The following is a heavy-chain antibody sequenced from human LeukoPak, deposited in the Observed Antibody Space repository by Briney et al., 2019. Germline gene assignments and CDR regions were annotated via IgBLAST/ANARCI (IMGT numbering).Heavy chain of an antibody. D-gene: IGHD3-10*01. CDR1: GFTFSNYG. J-gene: IGHJ4*02. Sequence: GGSLRLSCAASGFTFSNYGMHWVRQAPGKGLEWVAVISYDGSKNYSADSVKGRFTISRDNSKNTLYLQMNSLRAEDTALYYCAKVFGDLPLDMDYWGQGTLVTVSS. CDR3: AKVFGDLPLDMDY. V-gene: IGHV3-30*18. CDR2: ISYDGSKN.